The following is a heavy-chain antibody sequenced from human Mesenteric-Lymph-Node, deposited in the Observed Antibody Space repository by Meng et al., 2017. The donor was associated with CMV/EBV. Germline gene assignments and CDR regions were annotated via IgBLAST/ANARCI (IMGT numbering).Heavy chain of an antibody. CDR2: IFSGGTGS. D-gene: IGHD1-1*01. V-gene: IGHV3-23*03. CDR1: GFTFRSYA. Sequence: GESLKISCAASGFTFRSYAMNWVRQAPGKGLEWVSIIFSGGTGSYYADSVKGRFTISRDNSKNTLYLQMNSLRAEDTAVYYCAKDNAWNGGAFDIWGQGTMVTVSS. J-gene: IGHJ3*02. CDR3: AKDNAWNGGAFDI.